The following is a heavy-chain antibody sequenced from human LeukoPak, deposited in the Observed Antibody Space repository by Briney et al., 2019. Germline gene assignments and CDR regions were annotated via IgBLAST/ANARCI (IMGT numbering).Heavy chain of an antibody. D-gene: IGHD1-7*01. J-gene: IGHJ6*03. CDR3: ARGPSITGTTPYYYYMDV. CDR1: GFTFSSYG. Sequence: GGSLRLSCAASGFTFSSYGMHWVRQAPGKGLEWVAVIWYDGSNKYYADSVKGRFTISRDNTKNKLYLQMNSLRAEDTAVYYCARGPSITGTTPYYYYMDVWGKGTTVTVSS. CDR2: IWYDGSNK. V-gene: IGHV3-33*01.